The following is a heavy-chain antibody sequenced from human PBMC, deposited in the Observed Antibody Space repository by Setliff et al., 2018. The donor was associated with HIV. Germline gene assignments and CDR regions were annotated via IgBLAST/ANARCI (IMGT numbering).Heavy chain of an antibody. Sequence: LRLSCAASGFSVSSSYMSWVRQAPGKGLEWVSTSGNGGIIVYTDSVKGRFTMSRDNSKNTLFLVLTSLRPEDTAVYYCAKQVSGYFDYWGQGALVTVSS. J-gene: IGHJ4*02. CDR3: AKQVSGYFDY. V-gene: IGHV3-66*04. D-gene: IGHD3-10*01. CDR2: SGNGGII. CDR1: GFSVSSSY.